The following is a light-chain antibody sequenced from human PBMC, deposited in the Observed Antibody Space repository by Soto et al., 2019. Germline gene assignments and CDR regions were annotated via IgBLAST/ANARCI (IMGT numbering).Light chain of an antibody. CDR3: QQRSNWPPIT. V-gene: IGKV1-6*01. CDR2: AAS. Sequence: AIQMTQSPSSLSASVEDRVTITCLASQGIRNDLGWYQQKPGKAPKLLIYAASSLQSGVPSRFSGSGSGTDFTLTISSLQPEDFAVYYCQQRSNWPPITFGQGTRLEIK. CDR1: QGIRND. J-gene: IGKJ5*01.